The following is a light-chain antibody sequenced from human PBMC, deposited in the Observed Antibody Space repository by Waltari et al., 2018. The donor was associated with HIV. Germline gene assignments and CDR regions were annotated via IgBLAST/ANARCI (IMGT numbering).Light chain of an antibody. CDR2: GAS. CDR1: QIIGNAY. Sequence: EIVLTQSPGTLSSSPEERATLSCRASQIIGNAYLAWYQQKPGQAPSLLISGASSRANGVPDRFSGSGSETDFTLTISRLEPEDFAVYYCQHCGDASNTFGQGTKLEV. J-gene: IGKJ2*01. V-gene: IGKV3-20*01. CDR3: QHCGDASNT.